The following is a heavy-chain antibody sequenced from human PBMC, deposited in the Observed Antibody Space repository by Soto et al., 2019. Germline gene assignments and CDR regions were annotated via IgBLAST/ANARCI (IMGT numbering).Heavy chain of an antibody. CDR2: ISGSSSTI. V-gene: IGHV3-48*02. CDR1: GFTFSRYS. CDR3: AKTSLRVYYYGMDV. Sequence: GGSLRLSCAASGFTFSRYSMNWVRRAPGKGLEWVSHISGSSSTIYYTDSVKGRFTVSRDNAKNSLYLQMNSLRDEDTAVYFCAKTSLRVYYYGMDVWGQGTTVTVSS. J-gene: IGHJ6*02.